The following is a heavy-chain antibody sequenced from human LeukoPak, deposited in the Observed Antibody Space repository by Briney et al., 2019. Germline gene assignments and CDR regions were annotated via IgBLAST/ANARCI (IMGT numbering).Heavy chain of an antibody. CDR2: INPSGGST. CDR3: ARCSLFSGGYSYGVNYYYMDV. CDR1: GYTFTGYY. D-gene: IGHD5-18*01. J-gene: IGHJ6*03. Sequence: ASVKVSCKASGYTFTGYYMHWVRQAPGQGLEWMGWINPSGGSTSYAQKFQGRVTMTRDMSTSTVYMELSSLRSEDTAVYYCARCSLFSGGYSYGVNYYYMDVWGKGTTVTVSS. V-gene: IGHV1-46*01.